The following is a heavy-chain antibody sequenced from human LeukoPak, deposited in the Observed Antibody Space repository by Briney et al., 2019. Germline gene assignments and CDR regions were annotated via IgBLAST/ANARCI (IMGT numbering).Heavy chain of an antibody. CDR2: ISTSSDQR. Sequence: GASVKVSCWASGYTFTSFGIAWVRQAPGQGLEWVGWISTSSDQRRYAHMLQDRVTMTTDTSTSTAYMELRSLRSDDAGVYYCARDTNWQRDYWGQGTLVTVSS. CDR3: ARDTNWQRDY. CDR1: GYTFTSFG. V-gene: IGHV1-18*01. J-gene: IGHJ4*02. D-gene: IGHD6-25*01.